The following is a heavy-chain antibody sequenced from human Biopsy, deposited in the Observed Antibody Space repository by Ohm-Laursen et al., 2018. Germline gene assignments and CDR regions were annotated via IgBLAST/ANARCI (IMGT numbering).Heavy chain of an antibody. V-gene: IGHV4-59*11. CDR1: GGSFTGHY. Sequence: GTLSLTCTVSGGSFTGHYWSWIRQPPGKGLEWIGHISYTGYTSYKSSLKSRVTISLDPSRKHFSLRLTSLAAADTAVYYCARGSNEYGGLYFPHWGQGTLVTVSS. CDR3: ARGSNEYGGLYFPH. CDR2: ISYTGYT. D-gene: IGHD4-23*01. J-gene: IGHJ1*01.